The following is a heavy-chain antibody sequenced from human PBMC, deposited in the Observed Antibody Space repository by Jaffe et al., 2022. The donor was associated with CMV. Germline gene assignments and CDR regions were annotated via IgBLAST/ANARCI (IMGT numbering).Heavy chain of an antibody. CDR3: ARLGSPYCSRASCHYDEYYYHFMDV. V-gene: IGHV4-59*08. CDR2: IYHNGKT. D-gene: IGHD2-2*01. CDR1: RASTTSYS. J-gene: IGHJ6*03. Sequence: QVQLQESGPELVKPSETLSLTCTVSRASTTSYSWTWIRQPPGKALEWIAYIYHNGKTDYNPSLRSRVSISEDTSKNQFSLKMTSVTAADTAVYYCARLGSPYCSRASCHYDEYYYHFMDVWGTGTTVIVSS.